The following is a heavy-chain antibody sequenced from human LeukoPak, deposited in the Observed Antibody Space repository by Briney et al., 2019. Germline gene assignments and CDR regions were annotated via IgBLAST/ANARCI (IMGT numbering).Heavy chain of an antibody. J-gene: IGHJ4*02. D-gene: IGHD2-2*01. CDR3: ATVPAAIGGWGDYFDY. V-gene: IGHV5-51*01. CDR2: IYPGDSDT. CDR1: GYSFTSYW. Sequence: GESLKISCKGSGYSFTSYWNGWVRQMPGKGLEWMGIIYPGDSDTRYSPSFQGQVTISADKSISTAYLQWSSLKASDTAMYYCATVPAAIGGWGDYFDYWGQGTLVTVSS.